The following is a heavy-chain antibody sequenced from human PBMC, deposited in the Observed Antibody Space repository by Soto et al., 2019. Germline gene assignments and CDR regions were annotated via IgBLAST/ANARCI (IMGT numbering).Heavy chain of an antibody. CDR3: ARHVSNAILGYARGRDAFDI. Sequence: SETLSLTCSVSGDAISNYYWGWIRQPPGKGLEWIGSIYYSGSTYYNPSLKSRVTISVDTSKNQFSLKLSSVTAADTAVYYCARHVSNAILGYARGRDAFDIWGQGTMVTAS. CDR2: IYYSGST. J-gene: IGHJ3*02. D-gene: IGHD2-15*01. V-gene: IGHV4-39*01. CDR1: GDAISNYY.